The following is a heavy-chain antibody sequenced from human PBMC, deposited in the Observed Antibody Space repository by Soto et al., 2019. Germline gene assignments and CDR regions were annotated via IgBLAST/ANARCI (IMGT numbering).Heavy chain of an antibody. Sequence: PSKTLSLTCTVSGDSISSSSCYWDWIRQPPGKGLEWIGSIYYSGSTNYNPSLKSRVTISVDTSKNQFSLKLSSVTAADTAVYYCARGPHAGYSSTWYFDYWGQGTLVTVSS. CDR2: IYYSGST. J-gene: IGHJ4*02. D-gene: IGHD6-13*01. CDR3: ARGPHAGYSSTWYFDY. CDR1: GDSISSSSCY. V-gene: IGHV4-39*07.